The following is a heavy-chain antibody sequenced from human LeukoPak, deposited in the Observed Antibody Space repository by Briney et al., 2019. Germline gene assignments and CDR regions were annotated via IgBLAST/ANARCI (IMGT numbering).Heavy chain of an antibody. Sequence: GGSMRLSCAASGFTFSSYALGWIRQAPGKGLEWVSSIINSSYIYYSDSVKGRFTISRDNTKNSVYLQMDRLRPEDTAVYYCARDRGYSGYAHGYWGQGTLVTVSS. CDR3: ARDRGYSGYAHGY. CDR1: GFTFSSYA. J-gene: IGHJ4*02. D-gene: IGHD5-12*01. CDR2: IINSSYI. V-gene: IGHV3-21*01.